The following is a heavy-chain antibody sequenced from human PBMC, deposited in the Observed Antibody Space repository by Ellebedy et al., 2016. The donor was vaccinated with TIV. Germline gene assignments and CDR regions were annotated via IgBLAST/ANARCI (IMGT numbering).Heavy chain of an antibody. D-gene: IGHD2-8*02. Sequence: GGSLRLSXAASGFSFSDYSMNWVRQAPGKGLEWVSHISGDSTTIFYADSVKGRFTVSRDNAKNSLYLEMKSLRDVDTAVYYCARPPSYCTAASDLGCFYWYSDLWGRGTLVTVSS. J-gene: IGHJ2*01. CDR3: ARPPSYCTAASDLGCFYWYSDL. CDR1: GFSFSDYS. V-gene: IGHV3-48*02. CDR2: ISGDSTTI.